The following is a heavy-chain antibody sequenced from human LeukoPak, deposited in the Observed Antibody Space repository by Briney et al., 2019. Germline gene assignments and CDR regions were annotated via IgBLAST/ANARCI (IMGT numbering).Heavy chain of an antibody. V-gene: IGHV4-59*01. CDR1: GGSISSYY. D-gene: IGHD5-24*01. CDR3: AGRLWRRDGYNLSAFDI. CDR2: IYYSGST. J-gene: IGHJ3*02. Sequence: NSSETLSLTCTVSGGSISSYYWNWIRQPPGKGLEWIGYIYYSGSTNYNPSLKSRVTISVDTSKNQFSLKLSSVTDADTAVYYCAGRLWRRDGYNLSAFDIWGQGTMVTVSS.